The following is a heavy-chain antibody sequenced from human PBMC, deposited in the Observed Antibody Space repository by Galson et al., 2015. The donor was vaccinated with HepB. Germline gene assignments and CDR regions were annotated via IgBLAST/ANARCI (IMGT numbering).Heavy chain of an antibody. D-gene: IGHD3-10*01. CDR2: IKSKTDRGTT. Sequence: SLRLSCAASGFAFTNAWMSWVRQVPGKGLEWVGRIKSKTDRGTTDYAAPLKGRFTISRGDSKTSSFLQMNSLKTEDTAVYYCNAVLYRRIVRGVIITSVDYWGQGTLVTVSS. J-gene: IGHJ4*02. CDR3: NAVLYRRIVRGVIITSVDY. V-gene: IGHV3-15*01. CDR1: GFAFTNAW.